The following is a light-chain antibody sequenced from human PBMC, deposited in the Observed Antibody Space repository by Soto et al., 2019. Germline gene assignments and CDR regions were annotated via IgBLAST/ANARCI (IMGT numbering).Light chain of an antibody. V-gene: IGKV3-15*01. CDR2: GAS. J-gene: IGKJ1*01. Sequence: EIVMTQSPATLSVSTGERATLSCRASQSVSSDLAWYQQKPGQAPRLLIYGASTRATAIPARFSGSGSGTEFTLTISSLQSEDFAVYYCQQYNYWWTFGQGTKVEIK. CDR1: QSVSSD. CDR3: QQYNYWWT.